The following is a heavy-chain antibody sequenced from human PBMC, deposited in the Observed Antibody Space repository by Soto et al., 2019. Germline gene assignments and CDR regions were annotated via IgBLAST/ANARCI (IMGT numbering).Heavy chain of an antibody. D-gene: IGHD3-3*01. Sequence: GGSLRLSCAVSGFTVSSNYMNWVRQAPGKGLEWVSFIYSGGNTYYADSVKGRFTISRDNSKNMLYLQMNSLRVEDTAVYYCAKEVRVRGFAFDIWGQGTMVTVSS. CDR3: AKEVRVRGFAFDI. J-gene: IGHJ3*02. V-gene: IGHV3-66*01. CDR1: GFTVSSNY. CDR2: IYSGGNT.